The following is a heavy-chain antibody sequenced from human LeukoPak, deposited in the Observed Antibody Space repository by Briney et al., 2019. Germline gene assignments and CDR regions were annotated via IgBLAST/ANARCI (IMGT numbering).Heavy chain of an antibody. CDR3: AKIYDSDGYYFEYFQH. D-gene: IGHD3-22*01. J-gene: IGHJ1*01. CDR1: GDNFSRTG. Sequence: SVKVSCKASGDNFSRTGITWVRQAPGQGLEWMGRIIPILDITEYTQNFQGRVTITADKSTSTVYMDLSSLRSEDTAVYYCAKIYDSDGYYFEYFQHWGQGTLVTVSS. CDR2: IIPILDIT. V-gene: IGHV1-69*04.